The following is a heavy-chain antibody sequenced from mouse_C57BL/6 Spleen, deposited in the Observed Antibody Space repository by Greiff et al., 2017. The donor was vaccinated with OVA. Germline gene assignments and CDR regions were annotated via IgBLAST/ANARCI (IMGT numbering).Heavy chain of an antibody. CDR3: ARFITTVGRDY. CDR1: GYAFSSYW. CDR2: IYPGDGDT. D-gene: IGHD1-1*01. V-gene: IGHV1-80*01. J-gene: IGHJ2*01. Sequence: QVQLQQSGAELVKPGASVKISCKASGYAFSSYWMNWVKRRPGRGLEWIGQIYPGDGDTNYNGKFKGKATLTADKSSSTAYMQLSSLTSEDSAVYFCARFITTVGRDYWGQGTTLTVSS.